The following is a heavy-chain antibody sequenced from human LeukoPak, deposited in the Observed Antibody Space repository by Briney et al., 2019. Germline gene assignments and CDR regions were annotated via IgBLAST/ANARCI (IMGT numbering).Heavy chain of an antibody. CDR2: IIPIFGTA. D-gene: IGHD6-19*01. CDR1: GGTFSSYV. CDR3: ARDRYSSGWSLGWFDP. J-gene: IGHJ5*02. Sequence: SVKVSCKASGGTFSSYVINWVRQAPGQGLEWMGGIIPIFGTANYAQKFQGRVTITADKSTSTAYMELSSLRSEDTAVYYCARDRYSSGWSLGWFDPWGQGTLVTVSS. V-gene: IGHV1-69*06.